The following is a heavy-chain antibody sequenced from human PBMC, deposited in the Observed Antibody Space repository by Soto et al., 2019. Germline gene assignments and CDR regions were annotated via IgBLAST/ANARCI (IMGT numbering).Heavy chain of an antibody. V-gene: IGHV3-48*03. D-gene: IGHD3-3*01. CDR3: PTAGPYYDVCSGRTPFNWFEP. CDR2: ISGRGSTI. Sequence: PGGSLRRSCAACGFTFSSYEMNWVRQAPGKGLEWSSYISGRGSTIYYADSVRGRFTISRDNAKNSLYLQMNSLRAEDTAVYYCPTAGPYYDVCSGRTPFNWFEPWGQGTLVTTSS. CDR1: GFTFSSYE. J-gene: IGHJ5*02.